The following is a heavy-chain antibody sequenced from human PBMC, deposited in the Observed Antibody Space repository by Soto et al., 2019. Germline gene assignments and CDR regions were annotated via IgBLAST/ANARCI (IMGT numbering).Heavy chain of an antibody. CDR1: GGSFTSNNW. V-gene: IGHV4-4*02. CDR3: ARLGGYVSVGYYYLWDS. CDR2: IYRTGST. D-gene: IGHD3-22*01. Sequence: SETLSLTCAVSGGSFTSNNWWTWVRQPPGQGLEWIGEIYRTGSTNYNPSLKSRVTKSLDKSENQFSLKVTSLTAADKALYYCARLGGYVSVGYYYLWDSWGQGTLVTVSS. J-gene: IGHJ4*02.